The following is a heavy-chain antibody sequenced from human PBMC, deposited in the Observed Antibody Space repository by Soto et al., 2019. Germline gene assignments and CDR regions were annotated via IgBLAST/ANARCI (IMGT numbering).Heavy chain of an antibody. D-gene: IGHD1-1*01. CDR2: IRTKTNNYAT. V-gene: IGHV3-73*01. CDR3: SRGNPTYFDT. Sequence: EVQLVESGGGLVQPGGSLKLSCAAAGFTLSGSTVHWVRQASGKGLEWIGHIRTKTNNYATAYGESVKGRFTLSRDDSKNTAYLQINSLQTEDTGVYYCSRGNPTYFDTWGQGTLVIVSS. CDR1: GFTLSGST. J-gene: IGHJ4*02.